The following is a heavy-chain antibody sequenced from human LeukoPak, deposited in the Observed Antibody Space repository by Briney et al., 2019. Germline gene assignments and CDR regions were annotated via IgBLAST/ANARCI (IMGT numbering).Heavy chain of an antibody. CDR2: IYSGGST. Sequence: PGGSLRLSCAASEFTVSSNYMSWVRQAPGKGLEWVSVIYSGGSTFYADSVKGRFTISRHSSKYTMYLQMNSLRAEDTAMYYCATSAGEDFDHWGQGTLVTVSS. CDR1: EFTVSSNY. J-gene: IGHJ4*02. D-gene: IGHD3-10*01. CDR3: ATSAGEDFDH. V-gene: IGHV3-53*04.